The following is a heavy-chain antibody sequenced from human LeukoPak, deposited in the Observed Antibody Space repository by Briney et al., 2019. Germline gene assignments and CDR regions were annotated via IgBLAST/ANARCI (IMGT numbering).Heavy chain of an antibody. V-gene: IGHV3-48*04. CDR2: ISCSGSTI. J-gene: IGHJ4*02. CDR1: GFTFSSYG. Sequence: GGSLRLSCAASGFTFSSYGMNWVRQAPGKGLEWVSYISCSGSTIYYADSVKGRFTISRDNAKNSLYLQMNSLSAEDTAVYYCARDPGYRSFDYWGQGTLVTVSS. CDR3: ARDPGYRSFDY. D-gene: IGHD5-18*01.